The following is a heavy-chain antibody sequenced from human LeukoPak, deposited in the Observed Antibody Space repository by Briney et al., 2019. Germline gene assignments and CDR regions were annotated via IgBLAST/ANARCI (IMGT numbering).Heavy chain of an antibody. CDR2: ISSSSSTI. D-gene: IGHD3-3*01. CDR1: GFTSSSYS. CDR3: ARDLGDFWSGYWANYYFDY. V-gene: IGHV3-48*01. J-gene: IGHJ4*02. Sequence: GGSLRLSCAASGFTSSSYSMNWVRQAPGKGLEWVSYISSSSSTIYYADSVKGRFTISRDNAKNSLYLQMNSLRAEDTAVYYCARDLGDFWSGYWANYYFDYWGQGTLVTVSS.